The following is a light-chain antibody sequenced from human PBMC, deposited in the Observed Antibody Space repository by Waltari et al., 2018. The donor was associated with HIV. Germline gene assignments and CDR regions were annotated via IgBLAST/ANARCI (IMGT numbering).Light chain of an antibody. V-gene: IGLV2-14*01. J-gene: IGLJ3*02. Sequence: QSVLTQPASVSGSPGQSITISCTGTNSDVGGYGYVSWYQQHPGTPPQLLIYEVTHRPSGISSRFSGSKSGNTASMTISGLQAEDEADYYCSSYTATTAILFGGGTKVTVL. CDR3: SSYTATTAIL. CDR2: EVT. CDR1: NSDVGGYGY.